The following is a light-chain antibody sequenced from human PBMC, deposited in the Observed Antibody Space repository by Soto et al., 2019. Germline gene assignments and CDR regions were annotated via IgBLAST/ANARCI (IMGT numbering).Light chain of an antibody. CDR3: QQYGGSPWT. J-gene: IGKJ1*01. V-gene: IGKV3-20*01. Sequence: EIVLTQSPGTLSLSPGERATLSCRASQSVSRRFLAWYQQKPGQAPRLLIYGASRRATGIPDRFSGSGSGTDFTITISRLEPEDFAVYYCQQYGGSPWTFGQGTKVEIK. CDR2: GAS. CDR1: QSVSRRF.